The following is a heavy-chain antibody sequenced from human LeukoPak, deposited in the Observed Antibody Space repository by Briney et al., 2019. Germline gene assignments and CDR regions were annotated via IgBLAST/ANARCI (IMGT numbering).Heavy chain of an antibody. Sequence: SETLSLTCAVYGGSFSGYYWSWIRQPPGKGLEWIGEINHSGSTNYNPSLKSRVTISVDTSKNQFSLKLSSVTAADTAVYYCARLSGGTLLYWGQGTLVVVSS. CDR3: ARLSGGTLLY. D-gene: IGHD2-21*01. V-gene: IGHV4-34*01. CDR1: GGSFSGYY. J-gene: IGHJ4*02. CDR2: INHSGST.